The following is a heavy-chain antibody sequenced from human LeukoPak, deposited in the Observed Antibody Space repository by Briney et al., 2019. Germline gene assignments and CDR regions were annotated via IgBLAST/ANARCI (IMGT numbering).Heavy chain of an antibody. D-gene: IGHD4-17*01. CDR3: ARDYGDIRVRYYFDY. Sequence: GGSLRLSCAASGFTFNTLWMSWVRQAPGKGLEWVSGINWNGGSTGYADSVKGRFTISRDNAKNSLYLQMNSLRAEDTALYYCARDYGDIRVRYYFDYWGQGTLVTVSS. V-gene: IGHV3-20*04. J-gene: IGHJ4*02. CDR1: GFTFNTLW. CDR2: INWNGGST.